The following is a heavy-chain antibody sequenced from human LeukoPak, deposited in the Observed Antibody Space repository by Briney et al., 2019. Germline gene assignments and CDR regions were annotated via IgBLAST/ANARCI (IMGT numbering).Heavy chain of an antibody. CDR2: ISSSSSYI. Sequence: GGSLRLSCAASGFTFSSYSMNWVRQAPGKGLEWVSSISSSSSYIYYADSVKGRFTISRDNAKSSLYLQMNSLRAEDAAVYYCARVEGRDGYNYGYWGQGTLVTVSS. CDR3: ARVEGRDGYNYGY. CDR1: GFTFSSYS. D-gene: IGHD5-24*01. J-gene: IGHJ4*02. V-gene: IGHV3-21*01.